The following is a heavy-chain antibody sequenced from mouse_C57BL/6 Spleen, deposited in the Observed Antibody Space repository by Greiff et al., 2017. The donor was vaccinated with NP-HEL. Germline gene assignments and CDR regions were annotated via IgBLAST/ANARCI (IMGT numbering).Heavy chain of an antibody. CDR2: IDPSDSYT. J-gene: IGHJ1*03. CDR3: ASRGV. V-gene: IGHV1-50*01. Sequence: QVQLQQPGAELVKPGASVKLSCKASGYNFTSYWMQWVKQRPGQGLEWIGEIDPSDSYTNYNQKFKGKATLTVDTSSSTAYMQLSSLTSEDSAVYYCASRGVWGTGTTVTVSS. CDR1: GYNFTSYW.